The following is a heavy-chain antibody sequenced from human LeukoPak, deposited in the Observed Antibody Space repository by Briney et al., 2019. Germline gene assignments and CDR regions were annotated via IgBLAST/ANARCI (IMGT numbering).Heavy chain of an antibody. CDR3: ARHLARYSSSWYSRRGWFDP. J-gene: IGHJ5*02. Sequence: PSETLSLTCAVYGGSFSGYYWSWIRQPPGKGLEWIGEINHSGSTNYNPSLKSRVTISVDTSKNQFSLKLSSVTAADTAVYYCARHLARYSSSWYSRRGWFDPWGQGTLVTVSS. D-gene: IGHD6-13*01. CDR2: INHSGST. CDR1: GGSFSGYY. V-gene: IGHV4-34*01.